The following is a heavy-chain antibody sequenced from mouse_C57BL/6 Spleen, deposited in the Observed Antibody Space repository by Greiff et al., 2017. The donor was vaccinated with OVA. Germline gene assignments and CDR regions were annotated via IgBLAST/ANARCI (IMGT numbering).Heavy chain of an antibody. CDR3: ARSAQATPWFAY. J-gene: IGHJ3*01. CDR1: GYAFSSYW. Sequence: VQLQQSGAELVKPGASVKISCKASGYAFSSYWMNWVKQRPGKGLEWIGQIYPGDGDTNYNGKFKGKATLTADKSSRTAYMQLSSLTSEDSAVYFCARSAQATPWFAYWGQGTLVTVSA. CDR2: IYPGDGDT. V-gene: IGHV1-80*01. D-gene: IGHD3-2*02.